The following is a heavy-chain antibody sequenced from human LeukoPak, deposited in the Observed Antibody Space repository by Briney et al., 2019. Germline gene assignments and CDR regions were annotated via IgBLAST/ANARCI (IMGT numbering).Heavy chain of an antibody. D-gene: IGHD6-13*01. V-gene: IGHV3-11*01. CDR3: ARTTYSSSWYSLARTYYFDY. J-gene: IGHJ4*02. Sequence: GGSLRLSCAASGFTFSDYYMSWIRQAPGKGLEWVSYISRSGSTIYYADSVKGRFTISRDNAKNSLYLQMDSLRAEDTAVYYCARTTYSSSWYSLARTYYFDYWGQGTLVTVSS. CDR2: ISRSGSTI. CDR1: GFTFSDYY.